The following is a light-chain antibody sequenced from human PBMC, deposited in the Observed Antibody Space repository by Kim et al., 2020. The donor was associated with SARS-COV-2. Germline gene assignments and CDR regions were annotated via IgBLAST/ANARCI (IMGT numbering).Light chain of an antibody. CDR3: MQSTQWPGT. CDR2: KAS. CDR1: QSLVHSDGNTY. Sequence: PASISCRCSQSLVHSDGNTYLSWFQQRPGQSPRRLIYKASNRDSGVPDRFSGSGSGTDFTLKISRVEAEDVVVYYCMQSTQWPGTFGGGTKVDIK. V-gene: IGKV2-30*02. J-gene: IGKJ4*01.